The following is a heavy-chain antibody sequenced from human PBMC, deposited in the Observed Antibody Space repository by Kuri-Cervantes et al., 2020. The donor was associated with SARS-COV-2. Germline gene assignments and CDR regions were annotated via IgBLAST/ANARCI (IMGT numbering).Heavy chain of an antibody. CDR2: ITDDVGST. Sequence: LSLTCAASGITFSSYAMSWVRQAPGKGLEWVSAITDDVGSTYHADSVKGRFTISRDNSKTTLFLQMNSLRAEDTAVYHCVKGSAASRPYYFDSWGQGTLVTVSS. J-gene: IGHJ4*02. D-gene: IGHD3-10*01. CDR1: GITFSSYA. V-gene: IGHV3-23*01. CDR3: VKGSAASRPYYFDS.